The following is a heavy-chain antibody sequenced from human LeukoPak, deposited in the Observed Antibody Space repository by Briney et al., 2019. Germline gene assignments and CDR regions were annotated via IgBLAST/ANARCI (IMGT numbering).Heavy chain of an antibody. CDR2: IYYSGST. CDR1: GGSISSYY. V-gene: IGHV4-59*01. Sequence: SETLSLACTVSGGSISSYYWSWIRQPPGKGLEWIGYIYYSGSTNYNPSLKSRVTISVDTSKNQFSLKLSSVTAADTAVYYCARGLAATIAFDYWGQGILVTVSS. D-gene: IGHD5-12*01. CDR3: ARGLAATIAFDY. J-gene: IGHJ4*02.